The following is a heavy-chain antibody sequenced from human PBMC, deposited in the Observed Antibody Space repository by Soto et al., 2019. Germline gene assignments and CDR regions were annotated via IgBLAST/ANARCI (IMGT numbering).Heavy chain of an antibody. Sequence: QLQLQESGPGLVKPSETLSLSCTVSGGSMTKNSHYWGWIRQPPGKGLEWIATTYYSGNTYYNPSLKSRVTISGDTSNNQFSLKLSSVTAADTAVYYCARQRLYSSSSGPFGMDVWGQGTTVTVSS. J-gene: IGHJ6*02. CDR1: GGSMTKNSHY. CDR3: ARQRLYSSSSGPFGMDV. V-gene: IGHV4-39*01. CDR2: TYYSGNT. D-gene: IGHD6-6*01.